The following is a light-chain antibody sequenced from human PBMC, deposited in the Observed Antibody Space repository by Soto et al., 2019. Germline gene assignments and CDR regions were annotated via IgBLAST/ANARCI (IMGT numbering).Light chain of an antibody. Sequence: QSALTQPASVSGSPGQSITISCTGTSSDVGGYNYVSWYQQHPGKAPKLMMYDVSNRPSGVSNRFSGSKSGNTASLTISGLQAEDEADYYFSSYTRSSTQVFGTGTKLTVL. CDR1: SSDVGGYNY. J-gene: IGLJ1*01. CDR3: SSYTRSSTQV. CDR2: DVS. V-gene: IGLV2-14*01.